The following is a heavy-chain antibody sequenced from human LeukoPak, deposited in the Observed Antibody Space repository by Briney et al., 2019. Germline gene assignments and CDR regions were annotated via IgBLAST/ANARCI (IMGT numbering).Heavy chain of an antibody. CDR2: ISSSSSYI. V-gene: IGHV3-21*01. J-gene: IGHJ4*02. Sequence: GGSLRLSCAASGFTFSSYSMNWVRQAPGKGLEWVSSISSSSSYICYADSVKGRFTISRDNAKNSLYLQMNSLRAEDTAVYYCARDLVAVAGLSFDYWGQGTLVTVSS. CDR1: GFTFSSYS. D-gene: IGHD6-19*01. CDR3: ARDLVAVAGLSFDY.